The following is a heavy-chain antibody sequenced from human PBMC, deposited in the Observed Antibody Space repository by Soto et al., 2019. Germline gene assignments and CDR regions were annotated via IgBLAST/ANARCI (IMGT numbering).Heavy chain of an antibody. Sequence: SETLSLTCAVYGGSFSGYYWNWIRQPPGKGLEWIGEIDHSGYTNYNPSLKSRVTISVDTSKNQFSLRLTSVTAADTAVYYCARVRDWFAPWGQGTPVTLSS. CDR2: IDHSGYT. CDR3: ARVRDWFAP. V-gene: IGHV4-34*01. D-gene: IGHD3-3*01. CDR1: GGSFSGYY. J-gene: IGHJ5*02.